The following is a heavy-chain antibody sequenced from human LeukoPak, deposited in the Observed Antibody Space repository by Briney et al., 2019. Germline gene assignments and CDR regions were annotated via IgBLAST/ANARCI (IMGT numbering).Heavy chain of an antibody. Sequence: NASETLSLTCPVSGGSISSYYWSWIRQPPGKGLEWIGYIYYSGSTNYNPSLKSRVTISVDTSKNQFFLKLSSVTAADTAVYYCARHRRYSGYDSRRFDYWGQGTLVTVSS. CDR2: IYYSGST. CDR1: GGSISSYY. CDR3: ARHRRYSGYDSRRFDY. D-gene: IGHD5-12*01. V-gene: IGHV4-59*08. J-gene: IGHJ4*02.